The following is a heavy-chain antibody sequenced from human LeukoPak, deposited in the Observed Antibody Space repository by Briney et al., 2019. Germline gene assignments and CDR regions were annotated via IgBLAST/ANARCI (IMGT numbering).Heavy chain of an antibody. CDR1: GFTFSSYG. V-gene: IGHV3-30*18. Sequence: GGSLRLSCAASGFTFSSYGMHWVRQAPGKGLEWVAVISYDGSNKYYADSVKGRFTISRDNSKNTLYLQMNSQRAEDTAVYYCANRDYWGQGTLVTVSS. J-gene: IGHJ4*02. CDR2: ISYDGSNK. CDR3: ANRDY.